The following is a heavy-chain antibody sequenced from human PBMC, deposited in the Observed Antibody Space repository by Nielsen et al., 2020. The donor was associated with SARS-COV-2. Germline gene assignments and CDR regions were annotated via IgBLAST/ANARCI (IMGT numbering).Heavy chain of an antibody. D-gene: IGHD3-3*01. CDR2: ISWNSGSI. Sequence: SLKISCAASGFTFDDYAMHWVRQAPGKGLEWVSGISWNSGSIGYADSVKGRFTISRDNAKNSLYLQMNSLRAEDTAVYYCARGADFWSGYDFDYWGQGTLVTVSS. CDR3: ARGADFWSGYDFDY. J-gene: IGHJ4*02. CDR1: GFTFDDYA. V-gene: IGHV3-9*01.